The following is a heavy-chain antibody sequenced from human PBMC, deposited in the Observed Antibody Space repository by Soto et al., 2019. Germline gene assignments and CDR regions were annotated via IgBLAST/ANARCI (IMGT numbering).Heavy chain of an antibody. J-gene: IGHJ4*02. CDR2: VSGSGGST. D-gene: IGHD3-3*01. Sequence: VQLLESGGGLVQPGGSLRLSCAASGFTFSKYAMGWVRQAPGKGLEWVSVVSGSGGSTYYADFVKGRFTVSRDNSKSTMYLQMNSLRAEDTALYYCARDFKDYDFWSGFYTSFDYWGQGTLATVSS. CDR1: GFTFSKYA. CDR3: ARDFKDYDFWSGFYTSFDY. V-gene: IGHV3-23*01.